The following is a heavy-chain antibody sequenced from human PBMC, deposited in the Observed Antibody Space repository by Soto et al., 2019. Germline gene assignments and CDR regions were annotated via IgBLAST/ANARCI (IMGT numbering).Heavy chain of an antibody. D-gene: IGHD3-10*01. Sequence: PGGSLRLSCAASGFTFSSYSMNWVRQAPGKGLEWVSSISSSSSYIYYADSVKGRFTISRDNAKNSLYLQMNSLRAGDTAVYYCARSTLLYMYGMDVWGQGTTVTVSS. CDR1: GFTFSSYS. V-gene: IGHV3-21*01. J-gene: IGHJ6*02. CDR3: ARSTLLYMYGMDV. CDR2: ISSSSSYI.